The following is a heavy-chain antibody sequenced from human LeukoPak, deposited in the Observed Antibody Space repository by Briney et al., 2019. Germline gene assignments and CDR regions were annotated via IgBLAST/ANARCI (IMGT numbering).Heavy chain of an antibody. J-gene: IGHJ3*02. V-gene: IGHV1-8*01. CDR2: MNPNSGNT. CDR3: ARGLREGSTYYDLWSGYYNDAFDI. Sequence: ASVKVSCKASGYTFTSYDINWVRQATGQGLEWMGWMNPNSGNTGYAQKFQGRVTMTRNTSISTAYMELSSLRSEDTAVYYCARGLREGSTYYDLWSGYYNDAFDIWGQGTMVTVSS. D-gene: IGHD3-3*01. CDR1: GYTFTSYD.